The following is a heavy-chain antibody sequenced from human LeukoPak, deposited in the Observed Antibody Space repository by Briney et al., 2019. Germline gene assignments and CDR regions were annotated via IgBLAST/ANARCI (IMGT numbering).Heavy chain of an antibody. J-gene: IGHJ6*03. D-gene: IGHD2-2*01. CDR2: INPNSGGT. V-gene: IGHV1-2*02. CDR1: GYTITGYY. Sequence: GASVKVSCKASGYTITGYYMHWVRQAPGQGLEWMGWINPNSGGTNYAQKFQGRVTMTRDTSISTAYMELSRLRSDVTAVYYCARDPGGYCSSTSCYYYYYYMDVWGKGTTVTVSS. CDR3: ARDPGGYCSSTSCYYYYYYMDV.